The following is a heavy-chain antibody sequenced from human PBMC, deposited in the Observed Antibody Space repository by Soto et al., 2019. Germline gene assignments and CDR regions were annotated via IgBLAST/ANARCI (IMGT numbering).Heavy chain of an antibody. Sequence: SETLSLTCTVSGGSISSSSYYWGWIRQPPGKGLEWIGSIYYSGSTYYNPSLESRVTISVDTSKNQFSLKLSSVTAADTAVYYCARVLGYCSSTSCYAGVGYYYYMDVWGKGTTVTVSS. CDR2: IYYSGST. D-gene: IGHD2-2*01. CDR3: ARVLGYCSSTSCYAGVGYYYYMDV. V-gene: IGHV4-39*01. J-gene: IGHJ6*03. CDR1: GGSISSSSYY.